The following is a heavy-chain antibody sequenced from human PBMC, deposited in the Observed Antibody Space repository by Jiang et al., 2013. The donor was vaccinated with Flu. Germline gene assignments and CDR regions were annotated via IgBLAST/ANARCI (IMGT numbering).Heavy chain of an antibody. CDR3: ARSGWLRYTDWYFDL. Sequence: CKASGYTFTGYYMHWVRQAPGQGLEWMGWINPNSGGTNYAQKFQGWVTMTRDTSISTAYMELSRLRSDDTAVYYCARSGWLRYTDWYFDLWGRGTLVTVSS. CDR1: GYTFTGYY. CDR2: INPNSGGT. D-gene: IGHD5-12*01. V-gene: IGHV1-2*04. J-gene: IGHJ2*01.